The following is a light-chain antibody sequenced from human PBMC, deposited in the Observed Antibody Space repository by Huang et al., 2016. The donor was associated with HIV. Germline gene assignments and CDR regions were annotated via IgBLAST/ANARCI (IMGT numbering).Light chain of an antibody. J-gene: IGKJ2*01. Sequence: EIVLTQSPGTLSLSPGERATLFCRVSQSVSSSYLAWYQQRPGQAPRLLMFGASSRAAGIPDRFSGSGSGTDFTLTISRLEPEDFAVYYCQQYGTSPRTFGQGTKLEIK. CDR1: QSVSSSY. CDR2: GAS. CDR3: QQYGTSPRT. V-gene: IGKV3-20*01.